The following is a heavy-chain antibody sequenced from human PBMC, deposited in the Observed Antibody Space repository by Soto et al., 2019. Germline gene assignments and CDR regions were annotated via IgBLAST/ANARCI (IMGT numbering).Heavy chain of an antibody. V-gene: IGHV6-1*01. CDR1: GDSVSSNSAA. J-gene: IGHJ4*02. Sequence: PSQTLSLTCAISGDSVSSNSAAWNWIRPSPSRGLEWLGRTYYRSKWYNDYAVSVKSRITINPDTSKNQSSMQLNSVTPEDTAVYYCARDLGGIAVAGQYYFDYWGQGTLVTVSS. D-gene: IGHD6-19*01. CDR2: TYYRSKWYN. CDR3: ARDLGGIAVAGQYYFDY.